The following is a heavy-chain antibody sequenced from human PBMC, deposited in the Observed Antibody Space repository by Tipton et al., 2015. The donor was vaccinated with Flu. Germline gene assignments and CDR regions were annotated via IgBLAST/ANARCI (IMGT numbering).Heavy chain of an antibody. CDR2: IYYSGST. CDR1: GGSISSYY. D-gene: IGHD6-19*01. J-gene: IGHJ1*01. V-gene: IGHV4-59*01. Sequence: TLSLTCTVSGGSISSYYWSWIRQPPGKGLEWIGYIYYSGSTNYNPSLKSRVTISVDTSKNQFSLKLSSVNAADTAVSYCARDLGVAVAGSGGFQHWGPGALVTVSS. CDR3: ARDLGVAVAGSGGFQH.